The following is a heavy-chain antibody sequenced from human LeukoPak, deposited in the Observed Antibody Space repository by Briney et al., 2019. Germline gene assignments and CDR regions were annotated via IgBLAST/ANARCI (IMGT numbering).Heavy chain of an antibody. D-gene: IGHD6-6*01. CDR3: ARKSYSSSSPFDY. V-gene: IGHV1-2*02. CDR2: INPNSGGT. Sequence: GVSVKVSCKASGYTFTGYYMHWVRQAPGQGLEWMGWINPNSGGTNYAQKFQGRVTMTRDTSISTAYMELSRLRSDDTAVYYCARKSYSSSSPFDYWGQGTLVTVSS. CDR1: GYTFTGYY. J-gene: IGHJ4*02.